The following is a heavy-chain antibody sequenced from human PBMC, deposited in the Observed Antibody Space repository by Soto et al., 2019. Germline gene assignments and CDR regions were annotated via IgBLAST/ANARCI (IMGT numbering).Heavy chain of an antibody. CDR3: VRATYFSDSSGYTRCLDD. CDR2: SRDKPQGYST. Sequence: XGSLRLYCAGSGFTLSDHCLDWVRQAPGKGLEWVGRSRDKPQGYSTAYAASVKGRFTTSRDESKNSAYLQMNSLKTEDTAVYYCVRATYFSDSSGYTRCLDDWGQGTLVTVSS. D-gene: IGHD3-22*01. CDR1: GFTLSDHC. V-gene: IGHV3-72*01. J-gene: IGHJ4*02.